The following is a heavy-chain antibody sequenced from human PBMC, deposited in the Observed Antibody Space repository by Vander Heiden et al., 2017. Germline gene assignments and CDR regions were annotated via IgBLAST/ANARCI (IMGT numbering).Heavy chain of an antibody. J-gene: IGHJ5*02. V-gene: IGHV3-48*01. CDR1: GCTFSSYS. CDR2: VSSSSSTI. Sequence: EVQLVESGGGVVQPGGSQRLTCAASGCTFSSYSMNWVGLAPGKGLEWVSYVSSSSSTIYYADSVKGRFTISRDNAKNSLYLQMNSLRAEDTAVYYCARGLGVSWFDPWGQGTLVTVSS. D-gene: IGHD3-16*01. CDR3: ARGLGVSWFDP.